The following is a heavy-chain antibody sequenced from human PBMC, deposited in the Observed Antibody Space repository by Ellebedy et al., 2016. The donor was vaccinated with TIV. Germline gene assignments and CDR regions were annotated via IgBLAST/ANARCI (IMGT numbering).Heavy chain of an antibody. V-gene: IGHV1-69*13. J-gene: IGHJ6*02. D-gene: IGHD4-23*01. CDR2: IIPIFGTA. CDR1: GCTFSSYA. CDR3: ARGRVYGGNSEYYYGMDV. Sequence: SVKVSCXASGCTFSSYAISWVRQAPGQGLEWMGGIIPIFGTANYAQKFQGRVTITADESTSTAYMELSSLRSEDTAVYYCARGRVYGGNSEYYYGMDVWGQGTTVTVSS.